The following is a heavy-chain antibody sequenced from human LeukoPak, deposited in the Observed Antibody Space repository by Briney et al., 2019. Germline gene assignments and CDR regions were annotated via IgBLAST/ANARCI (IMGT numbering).Heavy chain of an antibody. CDR2: IYYTGNT. Sequence: SETLSLTCTVSGGSIDSSSYYWGWIRQPPGKGLEWIGSIYYTGNTYYKPSLESRVTISADTSKNQFSLKLSSVTAADTAVYYCARGGVSSGWAYYYYYYAMDVWGQGTTVTVSS. CDR1: GGSIDSSSYY. J-gene: IGHJ6*02. CDR3: ARGGVSSGWAYYYYYYAMDV. V-gene: IGHV4-39*01. D-gene: IGHD6-19*01.